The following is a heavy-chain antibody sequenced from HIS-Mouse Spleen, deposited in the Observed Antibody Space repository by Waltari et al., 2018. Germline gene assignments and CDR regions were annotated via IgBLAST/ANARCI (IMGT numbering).Heavy chain of an antibody. CDR2: IHYSGGT. Sequence: QLQLQESGPGLVKPSETLSLTCTVSGGSISSSSYYWGWIRQPPGRGLEWIGSIHYSGGTSYNPSLKSRVTIAVDTSKNQFSLKLSSVTAADTAVYYCAREIPYSSSWYDWYFDLWGRGTLVTVSS. J-gene: IGHJ2*01. CDR1: GGSISSSSYY. CDR3: AREIPYSSSWYDWYFDL. V-gene: IGHV4-39*07. D-gene: IGHD6-13*01.